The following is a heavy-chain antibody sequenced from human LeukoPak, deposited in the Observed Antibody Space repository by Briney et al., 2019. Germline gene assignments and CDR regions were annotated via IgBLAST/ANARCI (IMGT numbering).Heavy chain of an antibody. J-gene: IGHJ4*02. Sequence: GWSLRLSCAASAFTFSSYAMAWVRQAPGKGLEWFSTLSGTGGNTYYADSVRGRFTISRDNSKNTLYLQMNSLRAEDTAVYYCAKAWALTYLGGVDSWGQGTLVTVSS. CDR1: AFTFSSYA. CDR2: LSGTGGNT. D-gene: IGHD2-21*02. V-gene: IGHV3-23*01. CDR3: AKAWALTYLGGVDS.